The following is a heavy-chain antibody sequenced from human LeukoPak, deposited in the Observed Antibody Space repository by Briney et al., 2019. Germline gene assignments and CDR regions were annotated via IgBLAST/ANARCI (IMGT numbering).Heavy chain of an antibody. D-gene: IGHD3-10*01. CDR3: AGGATYYYYYMDV. CDR1: GGSISSGGYY. V-gene: IGHV4-31*03. Sequence: SETLSLTCTVSGGSISSGGYYWSWIRQHPGKSLEWIGYIYYSGSTYYNPSLKSRVTISVDTSKNQFSLKLSSVTAADTAVYYCAGGATYYYYYMDVWGKGATVTVSS. J-gene: IGHJ6*03. CDR2: IYYSGST.